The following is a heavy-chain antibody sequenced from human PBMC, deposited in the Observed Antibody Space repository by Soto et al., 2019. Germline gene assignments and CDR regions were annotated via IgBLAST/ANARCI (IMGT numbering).Heavy chain of an antibody. CDR1: GFSFSSYG. V-gene: IGHV3-33*01. Sequence: PGGSLRLSCAASGFSFSSYGMHWVRQAPGKGLEWVALIWYDGNNKEYADSVKGRFTISRDNSKNTLYLQMSSLRGDDTAVYFCARGIVMVPGHDWSDPWGQGTLVTVSS. J-gene: IGHJ5*02. CDR2: IWYDGNNK. D-gene: IGHD3-10*01. CDR3: ARGIVMVPGHDWSDP.